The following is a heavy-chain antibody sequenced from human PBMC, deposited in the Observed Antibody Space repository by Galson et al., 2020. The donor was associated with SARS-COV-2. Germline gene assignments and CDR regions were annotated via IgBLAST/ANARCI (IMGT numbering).Heavy chain of an antibody. D-gene: IGHD1-26*01. Sequence: SLRLSCAASGFTFSSFGMHWVRQAPGKGLEWVAIIWYDGSNKYYADSVKGRFTIFRDNSKNTLYLQMNSLRAEDTAVYYCARDRWELLGFDYWGQGTLVTVSS. CDR2: IWYDGSNK. V-gene: IGHV3-33*01. J-gene: IGHJ4*02. CDR3: ARDRWELLGFDY. CDR1: GFTFSSFG.